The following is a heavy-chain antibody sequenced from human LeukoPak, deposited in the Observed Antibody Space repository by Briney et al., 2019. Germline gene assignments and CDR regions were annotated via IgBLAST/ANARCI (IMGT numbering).Heavy chain of an antibody. Sequence: PSQTLSLTCTVSGGSISSGGYYWSWIRQHPGKGLEWIGYIYYSGSTYYNPSLKSRVTISVDTSKNQFSLKLSSVTAADTAVYYCARSSGNSVLYDYWGQGTLVTVSS. CDR2: IYYSGST. V-gene: IGHV4-31*03. D-gene: IGHD4-23*01. J-gene: IGHJ4*02. CDR1: GGSISSGGYY. CDR3: ARSSGNSVLYDY.